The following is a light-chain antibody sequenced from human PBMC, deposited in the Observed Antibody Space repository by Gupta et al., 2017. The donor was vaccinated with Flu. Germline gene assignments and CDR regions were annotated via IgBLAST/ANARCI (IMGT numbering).Light chain of an antibody. J-gene: IGKJ2*01. V-gene: IGKV1-27*01. CDR3: QKYNSAPFT. Sequence: DIQMTQSPSSLSASVGDRVTITCRASQGITNYLVWYQQKPGKVPKLLISAASTLQPGVPSRFSGSGSGTDFTLTISSLQPEDVATYYCQKYNSAPFTFGQGTRLEIK. CDR1: QGITNY. CDR2: AAS.